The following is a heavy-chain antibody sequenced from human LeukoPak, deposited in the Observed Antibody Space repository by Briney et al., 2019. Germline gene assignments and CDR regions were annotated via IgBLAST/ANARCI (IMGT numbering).Heavy chain of an antibody. CDR3: AGRSVVSPTAIETWFDY. V-gene: IGHV4-39*06. CDR1: GASVSSSNYF. CDR2: ISHIGAT. Sequence: SETLSLTCAVSGASVSSSNYFWGWIRQPPGEGPEWLGSISHIGATYYNPSLKSRVTISLDTSKNQFTLTVTSVTVADTALYFCAGRSVVSPTAIETWFDYWGQGTLVTVSS. J-gene: IGHJ4*02. D-gene: IGHD2-21*02.